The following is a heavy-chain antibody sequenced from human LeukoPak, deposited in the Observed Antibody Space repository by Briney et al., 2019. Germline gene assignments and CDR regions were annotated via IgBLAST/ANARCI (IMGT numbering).Heavy chain of an antibody. D-gene: IGHD3-10*01. CDR2: IYHSGST. CDR3: ARDRDYYGSGNYGYMDV. Sequence: SETLSLTCTVSGYSISSGSYWGWIRQPPGRGLEWVGSIYHSGSTYHNPSLKSRVTISVDTSKSQFSLKLRSATAADTAVYYCARDRDYYGSGNYGYMDVWGKGTTVTISS. J-gene: IGHJ6*03. V-gene: IGHV4-38-2*02. CDR1: GYSISSGSY.